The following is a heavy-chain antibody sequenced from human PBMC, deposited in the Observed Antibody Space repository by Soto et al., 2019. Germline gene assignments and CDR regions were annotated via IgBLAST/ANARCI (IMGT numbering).Heavy chain of an antibody. CDR1: GSTFSNSA. Sequence: SVKVSCKASGSTFSNSAISWVRQAPGQRLDWMGGIIPIFGTANYAQKFQGRVTITADESTSTAYMELSSLRSEDTAVYYCARYHYYDSSGYYSDAFDIWGQGTMVTVSS. J-gene: IGHJ3*02. D-gene: IGHD3-22*01. V-gene: IGHV1-69*13. CDR2: IIPIFGTA. CDR3: ARYHYYDSSGYYSDAFDI.